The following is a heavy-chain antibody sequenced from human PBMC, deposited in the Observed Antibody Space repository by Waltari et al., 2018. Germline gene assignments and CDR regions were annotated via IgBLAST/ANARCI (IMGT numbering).Heavy chain of an antibody. Sequence: QVQLQESGPGLVKPSETLYLTCAVSGYSISSGSYWGWIRQPPGKGLEWIGSIYHSGGTYYNPSLKSRVTISVDTSKNQFSLKLSSVTAADTAVYYCARHAYDYYFDYWGQGTLVTVSS. J-gene: IGHJ4*02. D-gene: IGHD3-16*01. V-gene: IGHV4-38-2*01. CDR1: GYSISSGSY. CDR3: ARHAYDYYFDY. CDR2: IYHSGGT.